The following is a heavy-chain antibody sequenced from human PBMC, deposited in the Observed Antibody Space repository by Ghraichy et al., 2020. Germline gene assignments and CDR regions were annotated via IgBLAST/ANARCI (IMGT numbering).Heavy chain of an antibody. J-gene: IGHJ6*02. CDR1: GFTFSSYW. Sequence: GGSLRLSCAASGFTFSSYWMSWVRQAPGKGLEWVANIKQDGSEKYYVDSVKGRFTISRDNAKNSLYLQMNSLRAEDTAVYYCARDSGDIAFGMDVWGQGTTVTVSS. D-gene: IGHD2-15*01. V-gene: IGHV3-7*01. CDR3: ARDSGDIAFGMDV. CDR2: IKQDGSEK.